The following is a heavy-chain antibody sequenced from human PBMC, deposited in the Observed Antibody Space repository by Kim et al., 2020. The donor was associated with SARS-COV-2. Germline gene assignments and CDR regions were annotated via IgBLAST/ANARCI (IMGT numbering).Heavy chain of an antibody. D-gene: IGHD3-10*01. V-gene: IGHV1-46*01. J-gene: IGHJ6*02. CDR1: GYTFTSYY. CDR2: INPSGGST. CDR3: ARDFITMVRGVIRNYGMDV. Sequence: ASVKVSCKASGYTFTSYYMHWVRQAPGQGLEWMGIINPSGGSTSYAQKFQGRVTMTRDTSTSTVYMELSSLRSEDTAVYYCARDFITMVRGVIRNYGMDVWGQGTTVTVSS.